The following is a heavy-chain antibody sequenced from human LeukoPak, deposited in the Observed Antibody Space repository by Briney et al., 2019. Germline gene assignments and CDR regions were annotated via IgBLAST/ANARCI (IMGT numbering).Heavy chain of an antibody. J-gene: IGHJ4*02. CDR3: ARLEQWLTPY. CDR2: IGHTGSIT. V-gene: IGHV3-48*04. D-gene: IGHD6-19*01. Sequence: GGSLRLSCAGSGFTFGSYSMNWVRHAPGKGLEWVSYIGHTGSITDYADSVKGRFTISRDNAKNSLYLQMNSLRVEDTAVYYCARLEQWLTPYWGQGTLVTVSS. CDR1: GFTFGSYS.